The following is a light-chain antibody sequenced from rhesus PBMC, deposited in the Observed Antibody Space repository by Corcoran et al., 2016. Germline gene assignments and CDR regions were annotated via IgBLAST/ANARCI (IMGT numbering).Light chain of an antibody. CDR1: QSVSSS. CDR2: GAS. Sequence: EIVMTQSPATLSLSPGERATLSCRASQSVSSSLAWYQQKPGQAPRPLIYGASSRATGIPDRFSGSGSGTEFTLTISSLEPEDFAVYYCQQYSNWPQTFGQGTKVEIK. V-gene: IGKV3-42*03. J-gene: IGKJ1*01. CDR3: QQYSNWPQT.